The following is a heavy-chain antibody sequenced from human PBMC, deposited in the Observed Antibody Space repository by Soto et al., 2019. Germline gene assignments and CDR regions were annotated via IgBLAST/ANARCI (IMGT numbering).Heavy chain of an antibody. V-gene: IGHV1-2*02. Sequence: ASVKVSCKASGYTFTGHYMHWVRQAPGQGLEWMGWINPNSVGTNYAQKLQGRVTMTTDTSTSTAYMELRSLRSDDTAVYYCARDGGVVYYYYYGMDVWGQGTTVTVSS. D-gene: IGHD3-3*01. CDR1: GYTFTGHY. CDR3: ARDGGVVYYYYYGMDV. CDR2: INPNSVGT. J-gene: IGHJ6*02.